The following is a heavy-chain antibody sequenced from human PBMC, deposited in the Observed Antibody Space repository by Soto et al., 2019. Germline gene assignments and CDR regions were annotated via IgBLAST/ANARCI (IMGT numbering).Heavy chain of an antibody. CDR2: IVVASGQT. CDR3: SADRPDIGVGWWV. Sequence: SVKVSCKASGSGFIRSGIQWLRQAHGQRLEWIGWIVVASGQTNYAQNFRGRVAITRDTSTATAYIELTGLTSEDTAVYFCSADRPDIGVGWWVWGQGTTVTVSS. D-gene: IGHD2-15*01. CDR1: GSGFIRSG. J-gene: IGHJ6*02. V-gene: IGHV1-58*02.